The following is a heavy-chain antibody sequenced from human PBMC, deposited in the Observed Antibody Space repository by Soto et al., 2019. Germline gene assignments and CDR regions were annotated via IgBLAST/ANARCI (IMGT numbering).Heavy chain of an antibody. CDR1: GFTFSSYA. V-gene: IGHV3-30-3*01. J-gene: IGHJ6*02. CDR3: ARGRYSYGPSYYYYAMDV. CDR2: ISYDGSNK. D-gene: IGHD5-18*01. Sequence: GGSLRLSCAASGFTFSSYAMHWVRQAPGKGLEWVAVISYDGSNKYYADSVKGRFTISRDNSKNTLYLQMNSLRAEDTAVYYCARGRYSYGPSYYYYAMDVWGQGTTVTVSS.